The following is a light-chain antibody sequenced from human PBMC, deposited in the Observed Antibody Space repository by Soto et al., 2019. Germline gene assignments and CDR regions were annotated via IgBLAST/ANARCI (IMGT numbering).Light chain of an antibody. CDR2: EVS. CDR3: SSYTSSSTRV. J-gene: IGLJ3*02. Sequence: QSALTQPASVSGSPGQSITISCTGTSSGVGGYNYVSWYQQHPGKAPKLVIYEVSNRPSGVSNRFSGSKSGNTASLTISGLHAEDEADYYCSSYTSSSTRVFGGGTKLTVL. V-gene: IGLV2-14*01. CDR1: SSGVGGYNY.